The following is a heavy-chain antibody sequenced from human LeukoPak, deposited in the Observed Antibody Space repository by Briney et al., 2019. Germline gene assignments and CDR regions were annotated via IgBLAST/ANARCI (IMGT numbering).Heavy chain of an antibody. Sequence: PGGSLRLSCAASGFTFRNFVIHWVRQAPGKGLEWVAGILNDGSDKHYSDSVKGRFTISRDNSKNTLYLQMNSLRAEDTAVYYCAKYKGAALYYHYGMEVWGQGTTVIVSS. CDR1: GFTFRNFV. D-gene: IGHD1-14*01. J-gene: IGHJ6*02. CDR3: AKYKGAALYYHYGMEV. V-gene: IGHV3-30*18. CDR2: ILNDGSDK.